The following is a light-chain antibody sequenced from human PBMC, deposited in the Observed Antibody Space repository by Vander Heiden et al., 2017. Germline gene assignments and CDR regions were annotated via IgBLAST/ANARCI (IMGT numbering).Light chain of an antibody. Sequence: DIVLTQSPGTLSLSPGERATLSCRASQSVSSSYLAWYQRKPGQVPRLLIYGGSSRASGIPDRFSGSGSGTDFTLTISRLEPEDFAVYYCQQYGSSPQTFGQGTKVEIK. CDR1: QSVSSSY. CDR2: GGS. J-gene: IGKJ1*01. V-gene: IGKV3-20*01. CDR3: QQYGSSPQT.